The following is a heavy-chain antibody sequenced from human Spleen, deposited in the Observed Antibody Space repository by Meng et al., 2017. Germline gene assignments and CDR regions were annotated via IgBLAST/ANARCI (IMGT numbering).Heavy chain of an antibody. J-gene: IGHJ4*02. CDR1: GEPFSSYA. CDR3: AWSSGWYVY. Sequence: GLEVKNPWSSVKVSVKASGEPFSSYAIGWVRQAPGQGLEWMGGIIPIFGTTNYAQKFQGRVTITADISTSTAYMELSSLRSEDTAVYYCAWSSGWYVYWGQGTLVTVSS. V-gene: IGHV1-69*06. D-gene: IGHD6-19*01. CDR2: IIPIFGTT.